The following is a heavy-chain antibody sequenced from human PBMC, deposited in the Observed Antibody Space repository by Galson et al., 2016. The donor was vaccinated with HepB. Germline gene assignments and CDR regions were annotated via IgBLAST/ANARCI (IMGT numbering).Heavy chain of an antibody. J-gene: IGHJ4*02. CDR2: IYYSGNT. CDR1: GDSISIRGYY. D-gene: IGHD1-14*01. CDR3: ARRTLQPSFDY. Sequence: SETLSLTCTVSGDSISIRGYYWAWIRQPPGKGLEWIGSIYYSGNTYNNPSLKTRVSMPVDTSKNHFSLELSSVTAADTAVYYCARRTLQPSFDYWGQGTPVSVSS. V-gene: IGHV4-39*02.